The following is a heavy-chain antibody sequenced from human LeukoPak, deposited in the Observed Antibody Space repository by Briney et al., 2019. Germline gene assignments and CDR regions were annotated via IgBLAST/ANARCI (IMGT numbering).Heavy chain of an antibody. CDR3: ARELPPFGRYYGSGRTRGNWFDP. J-gene: IGHJ5*02. V-gene: IGHV4-34*01. Sequence: SETLSLTCAVYGGSSSGYYCSWIRQPPGKGLEWIGEINHSGSTNYNPSLKSRVTISVDTSKNQFSLKLSSVTAADTAVYYCARELPPFGRYYGSGRTRGNWFDPWGQGTLVTVSS. CDR2: INHSGST. D-gene: IGHD3-10*01. CDR1: GGSSSGYY.